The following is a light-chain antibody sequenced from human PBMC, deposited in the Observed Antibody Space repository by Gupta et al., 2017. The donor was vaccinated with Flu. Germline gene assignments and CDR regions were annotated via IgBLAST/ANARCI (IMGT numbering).Light chain of an antibody. J-gene: IGKJ1*01. CDR2: MAS. V-gene: IGKV1-5*03. Sequence: DIQLTQSPATLSASVGDRVTITCRASQSISTWLAWYQQKPGRAPKLLIYMASRLQSGVPYRFSGSGSGTEFTLTSTSRQPEDFATYYCQQDAGTWTFGQGTMVEL. CDR3: QQDAGTWT. CDR1: QSISTW.